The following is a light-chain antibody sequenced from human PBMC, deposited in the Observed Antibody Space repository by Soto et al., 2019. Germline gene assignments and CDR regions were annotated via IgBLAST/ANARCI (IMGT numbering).Light chain of an antibody. CDR1: QSVSSNN. J-gene: IGKJ2*01. CDR3: QQYGSSPPYT. V-gene: IGKV3-20*01. Sequence: EIVLTQSPGTLSLSPGEGATLSCRASQSVSSNNLAWYQQKPGRAPSLLIFGASNRAADIPHGFSGSGSGTDFPLTIRRLEPEDFAVYYCQQYGSSPPYTFGQGTKLEIK. CDR2: GAS.